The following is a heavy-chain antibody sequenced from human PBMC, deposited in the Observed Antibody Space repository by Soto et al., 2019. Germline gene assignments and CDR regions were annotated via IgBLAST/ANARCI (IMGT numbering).Heavy chain of an antibody. Sequence: PGGSLRLSCSASGFIFTNYGMHWVRQAPGKGLEWVTFISNDGSDEYYGDSVKGRFTIFRDNSRDTLFLQMNSLRPEDTAVYYCAKDRRSGGSCPDYWGQGTLVTVSS. CDR2: ISNDGSDE. CDR3: AKDRRSGGSCPDY. J-gene: IGHJ4*02. D-gene: IGHD2-15*01. V-gene: IGHV3-30*18. CDR1: GFIFTNYG.